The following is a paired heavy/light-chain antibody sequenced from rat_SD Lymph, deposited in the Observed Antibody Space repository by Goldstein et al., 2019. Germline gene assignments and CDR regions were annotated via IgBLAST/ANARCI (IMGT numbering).Heavy chain of an antibody. CDR2: ISSGSSYI. Sequence: EVQLVESGGGLVQPGRSLKLSCVASGFTFSNYGMNWIRQAPGKGLEWVAYISSGSSYIYYAETVKGRFTISRDNAKNTLYLQMTSLRSEDTALYYCARHRGYGGYWGQGVMVTVSS. CDR1: GFTFSNYG. J-gene: IGHJ2*01. D-gene: IGHD1-11*01. V-gene: IGHV5-34*01. CDR3: ARHRGYGGY.
Light chain of an antibody. V-gene: IGKV12S39*01. CDR1: EDIYSN. CDR2: DAS. CDR3: QQHHDYPLT. J-gene: IGKJ5*01. Sequence: DIQMTQSPASLSASLGETVTIECLASEDIYSNLAWYQQKPGKSPQLLIYDASSLQDGVPSRFSGSESGTQYSLEINSLQSEDAATYFCQQHHDYPLTFGSGTKLEIK.